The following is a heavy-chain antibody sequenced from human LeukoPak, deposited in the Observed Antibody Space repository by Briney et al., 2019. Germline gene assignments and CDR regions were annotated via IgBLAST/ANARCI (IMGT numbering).Heavy chain of an antibody. J-gene: IGHJ4*02. CDR3: ARGYCSGGSCYGGDY. D-gene: IGHD2-15*01. V-gene: IGHV3-48*04. Sequence: PGGSLRLSCAASGLTFSSYSMNWVRQAQGQGLEWVSYISSSGTTIYYAERRFTISRDNAKSSLYLLMNSLRAEDTTIYYCARGYCSGGSCYGGDYWGQGTLVTVSS. CDR1: GLTFSSYS. CDR2: ISSSGTTI.